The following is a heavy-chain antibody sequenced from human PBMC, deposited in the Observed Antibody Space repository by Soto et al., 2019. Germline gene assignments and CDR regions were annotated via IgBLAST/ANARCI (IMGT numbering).Heavy chain of an antibody. CDR1: GFTFSSYA. Sequence: GGSLRLSCSASGFTFSSYAMHWVRQAPGKGLEYVSAISSNGGSTYYADSVKGRFTISRDNSKNTLYLQMSSLRAEDTAVYYCVTPYYDFWSGYYTGGLDVWGQGTTVTVSS. J-gene: IGHJ6*02. CDR2: ISSNGGST. CDR3: VTPYYDFWSGYYTGGLDV. V-gene: IGHV3-64D*06. D-gene: IGHD3-3*01.